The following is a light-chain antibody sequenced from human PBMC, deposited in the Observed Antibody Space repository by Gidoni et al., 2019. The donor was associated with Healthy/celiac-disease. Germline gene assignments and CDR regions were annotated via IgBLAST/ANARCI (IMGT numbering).Light chain of an antibody. J-gene: IGKJ3*01. CDR2: GAS. V-gene: IGKV3-15*01. CDR3: QQYNNWPLFT. Sequence: EIVMPPSPATLSVSPGERATLSCSASQSVSSNLAWYQQKPGQAPRLLIYGASTRATGIPARFSGSGSGTEFTLTISSLQSEDFAVYYCQQYNNWPLFTFGPGTKVDIK. CDR1: QSVSSN.